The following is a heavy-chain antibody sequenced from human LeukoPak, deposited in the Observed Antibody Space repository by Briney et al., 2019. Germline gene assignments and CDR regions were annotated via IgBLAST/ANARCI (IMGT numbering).Heavy chain of an antibody. CDR3: ARGGLYSSSAFDY. D-gene: IGHD6-6*01. CDR1: GYTFTSYY. V-gene: IGHV1-2*02. J-gene: IGHJ4*02. CDR2: INPNSGGT. Sequence: ASVKVSCKASGYTFTSYYMHWVRQAPGQGLEWMGWINPNSGGTNYAQKFQGRVTITRNTSISTAYMELSSLRSEDTAVYYCARGGLYSSSAFDYWGQGTLVTVSS.